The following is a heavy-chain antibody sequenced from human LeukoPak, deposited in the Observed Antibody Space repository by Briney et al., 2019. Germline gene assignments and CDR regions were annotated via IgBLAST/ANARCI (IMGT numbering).Heavy chain of an antibody. CDR2: ITANSAGR. D-gene: IGHD5-18*01. V-gene: IGHV3-23*01. J-gene: IGHJ4*02. CDR1: GFYYNNYG. CDR3: ARDDGWIQFNF. Sequence: QAGGSLRLSCVASGFYYNNYGMNWVRQAPGKGLEWGAGITANSAGRYYADSVQGRFTISRDNSKSTVYLQVNSLRAEDTALYYCARDDGWIQFNFWGQGTLVTVSS.